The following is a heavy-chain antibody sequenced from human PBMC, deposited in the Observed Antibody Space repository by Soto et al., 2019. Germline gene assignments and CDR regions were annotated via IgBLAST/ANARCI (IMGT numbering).Heavy chain of an antibody. D-gene: IGHD2-2*01. CDR1: GYTFTSYY. J-gene: IGHJ6*02. CDR2: INPSGGST. Sequence: ASVKVSCKASGYTFTSYYMHWVRQAPGQGLEWMGIINPSGGSTSYAQKFQGRVTMTRDTSTSTVYMELSSLRSEDTAVYYCARAVIVVVPAANQGGMDVWGQGTTVTVSS. CDR3: ARAVIVVVPAANQGGMDV. V-gene: IGHV1-46*01.